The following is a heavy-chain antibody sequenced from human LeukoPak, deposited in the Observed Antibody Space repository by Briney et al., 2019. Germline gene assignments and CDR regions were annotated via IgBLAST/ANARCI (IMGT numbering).Heavy chain of an antibody. V-gene: IGHV4-34*01. Sequence: SETLSLTCAVYGGSFSGYYWSWIRQPPGKGLEWIGEINHSGSTNYNPSLKSRVTISVDTSKNQFSLKLSSVTAADTAVYYCARDKDDSSAGAFDIWGQGTMVTVSS. CDR1: GGSFSGYY. J-gene: IGHJ3*02. CDR3: ARDKDDSSAGAFDI. CDR2: INHSGST. D-gene: IGHD3-22*01.